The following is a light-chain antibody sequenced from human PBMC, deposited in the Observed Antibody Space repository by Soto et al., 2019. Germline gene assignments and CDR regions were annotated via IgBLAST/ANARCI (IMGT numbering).Light chain of an antibody. CDR3: HQVNSYPHT. V-gene: IGKV1-9*01. CDR1: QGIRDY. Sequence: IQVTQSPSSLSASVGDRVTITCRASQGIRDYLGWYQQKPGKAPKLLIYAASRLQSGVPSRFSGSGFGTDFTLTISGLQPEDFANYYCHQVNSYPHTLGQGTKLEIK. J-gene: IGKJ2*01. CDR2: AAS.